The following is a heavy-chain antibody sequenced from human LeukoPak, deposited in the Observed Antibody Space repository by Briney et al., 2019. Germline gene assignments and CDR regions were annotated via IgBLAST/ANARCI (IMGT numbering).Heavy chain of an antibody. V-gene: IGHV3-21*01. CDR3: ARSAAGDFDY. J-gene: IGHJ4*02. CDR1: GFTFSSYS. CDR2: ISSSSSYI. Sequence: EGSLRLSCAASGFTFSSYSMNWVRQAPGKGLEWVSSISSSSSYIYYAGSVKGRFTISRDNAKNSLYLQMNSLRAEDTAVYYCARSAAGDFDYWGQGTLVTVSS. D-gene: IGHD6-13*01.